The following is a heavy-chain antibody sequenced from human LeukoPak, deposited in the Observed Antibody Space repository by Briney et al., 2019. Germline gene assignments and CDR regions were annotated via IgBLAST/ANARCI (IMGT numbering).Heavy chain of an antibody. V-gene: IGHV3-9*03. Sequence: GGSLRLSCAASGFTFDDYAMHWVRQAPGKGLEWVSGISWNSGGIGYADSVKGRFTISRDNAKNSLYLQMNSLRAEDMALYYCAKGWQQLTPWEGAFDIWGQGTMVTVSS. J-gene: IGHJ3*02. CDR1: GFTFDDYA. CDR2: ISWNSGGI. CDR3: AKGWQQLTPWEGAFDI. D-gene: IGHD6-13*01.